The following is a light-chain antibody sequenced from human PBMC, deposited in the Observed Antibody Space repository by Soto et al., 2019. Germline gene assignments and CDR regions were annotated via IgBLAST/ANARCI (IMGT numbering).Light chain of an antibody. Sequence: EIVMTQSPATLSVSPGQRACLSCRASQSVIGKLAWYQQKPGQAPRLLIYDESSRATGIPARFSGSGSGTEFTLTISSLQSEDFAVYYCQQSNNWPWTFGQGTKVDIK. J-gene: IGKJ1*01. CDR3: QQSNNWPWT. CDR2: DES. CDR1: QSVIGK. V-gene: IGKV3-15*01.